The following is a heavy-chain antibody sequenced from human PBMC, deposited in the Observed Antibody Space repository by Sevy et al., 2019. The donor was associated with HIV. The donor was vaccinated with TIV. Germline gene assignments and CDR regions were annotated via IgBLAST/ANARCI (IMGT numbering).Heavy chain of an antibody. CDR3: TTDTGYSNYGMDV. CDR1: GFTFSNAW. CDR2: IKSKTDGGTT. V-gene: IGHV3-15*01. D-gene: IGHD4-4*01. Sequence: GGSLRLSCAASGFTFSNAWMSWVRQAPGKGLEWVGRIKSKTDGGTTDYAAPVKGRFTIQRGDSKNTLYLQMNSLKTEDTAVYYCTTDTGYSNYGMDVWGQGTTVTVSS. J-gene: IGHJ6*02.